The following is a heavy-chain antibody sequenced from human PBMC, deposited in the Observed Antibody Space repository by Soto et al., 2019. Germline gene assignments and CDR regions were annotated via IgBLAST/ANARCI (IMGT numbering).Heavy chain of an antibody. CDR2: ISSSSSTI. J-gene: IGHJ6*03. CDR1: GFTFSSYS. CDR3: AIRGSYYYYYMDV. Sequence: GGSLRLSCAASGFTFSSYSMNWVRQAPGKGLEWVSYISSSSSTIYYADSVKGRFTISRDNAKNSLYLQMNSLRAEDTAVYYCAIRGSYYYYYMDVWGKGTTVTVSS. V-gene: IGHV3-48*01. D-gene: IGHD3-10*01.